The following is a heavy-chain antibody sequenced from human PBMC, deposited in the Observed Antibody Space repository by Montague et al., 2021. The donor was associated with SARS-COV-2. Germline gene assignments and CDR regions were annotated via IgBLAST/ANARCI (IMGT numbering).Heavy chain of an antibody. D-gene: IGHD3-22*01. CDR3: ARGRQHSNMGVVVVTGGEYYFDF. J-gene: IGHJ4*02. V-gene: IGHV4-34*01. CDR2: INHRGNT. Sequence: SETLSLTCAVYGGSFSDYSWTWIRQPPGKGLEWIGEINHRGNTDYNPSLKSRVTISVDTSKSQFSLKMTSVTAADTAVYYCARGRQHSNMGVVVVTGGEYYFDFWGQGTLVAVSS. CDR1: GGSFSDYS.